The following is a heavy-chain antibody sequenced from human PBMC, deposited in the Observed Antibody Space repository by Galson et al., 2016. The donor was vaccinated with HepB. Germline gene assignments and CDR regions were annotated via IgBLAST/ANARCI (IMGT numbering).Heavy chain of an antibody. V-gene: IGHV3-9*01. CDR2: ISWNSGSI. CDR1: GFTFDDYA. CDR3: AKKGYSSGKFDAFDI. D-gene: IGHD6-19*01. Sequence: SLRLSCAASGFTFDDYAMHWVRQAPGKGLEWVSGISWNSGSIGYADSVKGRFTISRDNAKNSLYLQMNSLTAEDTAVYYCAKKGYSSGKFDAFDIWGQGTVITVSS. J-gene: IGHJ3*02.